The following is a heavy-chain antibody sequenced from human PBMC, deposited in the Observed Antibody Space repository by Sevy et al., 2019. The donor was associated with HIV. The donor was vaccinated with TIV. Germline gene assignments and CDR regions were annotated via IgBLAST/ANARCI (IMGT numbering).Heavy chain of an antibody. Sequence: SETLSLTCTVSGGSISSDGYYWSWIRQHPGKGPEWIGYIYYNGNSDYNPSLKSRVAISVDTSKNQFSLRLSSVTAADTAVYYCARDSCTSPSCQHWGYYALDVWGQGTTVTVSS. CDR3: ARDSCTSPSCQHWGYYALDV. V-gene: IGHV4-31*03. CDR1: GGSISSDGYY. D-gene: IGHD2-2*01. CDR2: IYYNGNS. J-gene: IGHJ6*02.